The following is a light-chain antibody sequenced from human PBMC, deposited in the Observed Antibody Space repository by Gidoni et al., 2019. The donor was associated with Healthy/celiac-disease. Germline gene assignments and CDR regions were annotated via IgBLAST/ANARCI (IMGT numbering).Light chain of an antibody. J-gene: IGLJ1*01. CDR2: SNN. Sequence: QSMLTQPPSASGTPGQRVTISCSGSRPNIGTNFVSWYKHLPGTAPTLLSHSNNERPSGVPERFSASKSGTSASLAISGLRSEDEADYYCAAWDDSMTGYVFGSGTKINVL. CDR1: RPNIGTNF. CDR3: AAWDDSMTGYV. V-gene: IGLV1-47*02.